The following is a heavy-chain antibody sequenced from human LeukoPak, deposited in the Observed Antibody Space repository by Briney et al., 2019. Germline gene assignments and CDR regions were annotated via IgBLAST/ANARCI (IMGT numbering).Heavy chain of an antibody. CDR2: IKSKTDGGTT. V-gene: IGHV3-15*01. D-gene: IGHD3-10*01. Sequence: PGGSLRLSCAASGFTFSNAWMSWVRQAPGKGLEWVGRIKSKTDGGTTDYAAPVKGRFTISRDDSKNTLYLQMNSLKTEDAAVYYCAREDYYGGRSFDYWGQGTLVTVSS. CDR3: AREDYYGGRSFDY. CDR1: GFTFSNAW. J-gene: IGHJ4*02.